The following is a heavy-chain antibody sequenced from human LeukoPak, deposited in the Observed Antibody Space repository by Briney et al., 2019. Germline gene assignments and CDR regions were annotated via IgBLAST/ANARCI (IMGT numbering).Heavy chain of an antibody. V-gene: IGHV1-2*02. CDR3: ATEAPSYCFHY. D-gene: IGHD6-6*01. CDR2: ISPNSGGT. Sequence: ASVKVSFKGSGYIFTTYYIHRVRQAPGQGLEWMGWISPNSGGTNYAQNFQGRVTLTRDTSITTAYMELSRLTSDDAAVYYCATEAPSYCFHYWGQGTLVTVSS. CDR1: GYIFTTYY. J-gene: IGHJ4*02.